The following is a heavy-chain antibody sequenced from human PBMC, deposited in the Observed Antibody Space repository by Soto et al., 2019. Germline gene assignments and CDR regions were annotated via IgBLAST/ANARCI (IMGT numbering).Heavy chain of an antibody. CDR2: IYYSGST. CDR3: ARGPRYHYYDSSGYYKDY. J-gene: IGHJ4*02. Sequence: PSETLSLTCTVSGGSISSGGYYWSWIRQHPGKGLEWIGYIYYSGSTYYNPSLKSRVTISVDTSKNQFSLKLSSVAAADTAVYYCARGPRYHYYDSSGYYKDYWGQGTLVTVSS. D-gene: IGHD3-22*01. CDR1: GGSISSGGYY. V-gene: IGHV4-31*03.